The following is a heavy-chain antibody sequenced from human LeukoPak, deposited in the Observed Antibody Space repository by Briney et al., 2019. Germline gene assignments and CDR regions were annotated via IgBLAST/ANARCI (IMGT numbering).Heavy chain of an antibody. CDR3: ARVAYCGGDCFDAFDI. CDR2: INHSGST. D-gene: IGHD2-21*02. J-gene: IGHJ3*02. V-gene: IGHV4-34*01. Sequence: SETLSLTCAVYGRSFSGYYWSWIRQPPGKGLEWIGEINHSGSTNYNPSLKSRVTISVDTSKNQFSLKLSSVTAADTAVYYCARVAYCGGDCFDAFDIWGQGTMVTASS. CDR1: GRSFSGYY.